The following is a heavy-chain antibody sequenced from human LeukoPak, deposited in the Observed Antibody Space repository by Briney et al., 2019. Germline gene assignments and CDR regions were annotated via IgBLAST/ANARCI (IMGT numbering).Heavy chain of an antibody. CDR1: GYTFTIYG. CDR3: AAFITMVRGATLGYYYYMDV. J-gene: IGHJ6*03. Sequence: AASVKVSCKASGYTFTIYGISWVRQAPGQGLEWMGWISAYNGNTNYAQKLQGRVTMTTDTSTSTAYMELRSLRSEDTAVYYCAAFITMVRGATLGYYYYMDVWGKGTTVTISS. D-gene: IGHD3-10*01. CDR2: ISAYNGNT. V-gene: IGHV1-18*01.